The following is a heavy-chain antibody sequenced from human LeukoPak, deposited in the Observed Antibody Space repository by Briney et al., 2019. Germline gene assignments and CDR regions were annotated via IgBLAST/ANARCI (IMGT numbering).Heavy chain of an antibody. V-gene: IGHV4-61*02. CDR2: IYTSGST. J-gene: IGHJ3*02. D-gene: IGHD2-2*01. CDR3: ARVPAAINAFDI. CDR1: GGSISSGSYY. Sequence: PSETLSLTCTVSGGSISSGSYYWSWIRQPAGTGLEWIGRIYTSGSTNYNPSLKSRVTISVDTSKNQFSLKLSSVTAADTAVYYCARVPAAINAFDIWGQGTMVTVSS.